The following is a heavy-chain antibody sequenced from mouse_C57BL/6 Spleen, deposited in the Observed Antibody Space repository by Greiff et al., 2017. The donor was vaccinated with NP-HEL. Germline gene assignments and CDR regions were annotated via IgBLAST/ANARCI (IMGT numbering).Heavy chain of an antibody. CDR1: GFTFSSYA. CDR3: TRDSPYYYGSSPSYFDY. V-gene: IGHV5-9-1*02. D-gene: IGHD1-1*01. J-gene: IGHJ2*01. CDR2: ISSGGDYI. Sequence: EVKLEESGEGLVKPGGSLKLSCAASGFTFSSYAMSWVRQTPEKRLEWVAYISSGGDYIYYADTVKGRFTISRDNARNTLYLQMSSLKSEDTAMYYCTRDSPYYYGSSPSYFDYWGQGTTLTVSS.